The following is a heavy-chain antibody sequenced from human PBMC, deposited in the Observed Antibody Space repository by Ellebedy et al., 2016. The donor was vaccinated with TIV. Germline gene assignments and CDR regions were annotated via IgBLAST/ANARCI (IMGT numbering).Heavy chain of an antibody. J-gene: IGHJ4*02. Sequence: GESLKISXAASGFTFTNYDINWVRQAPGKGLEWVSCIGGSSDYIYYADSVRGRFTISWDNAKTSVYLQMNNLRAEDTAVYYCARELLTMTGWGQGTLVTVSS. D-gene: IGHD2-15*01. V-gene: IGHV3-21*01. CDR3: ARELLTMTG. CDR1: GFTFTNYD. CDR2: IGGSSDYI.